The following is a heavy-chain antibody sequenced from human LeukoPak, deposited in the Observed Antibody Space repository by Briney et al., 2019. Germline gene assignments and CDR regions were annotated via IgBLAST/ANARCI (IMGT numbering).Heavy chain of an antibody. CDR3: ARAVAAAAGTFDY. J-gene: IGHJ4*02. CDR1: GGSINSGSHY. Sequence: SQTLSLPCTVSGGSINSGSHYWSWIRQHPGGGLEWFGYIYNGGSTYYNPSLKSRVSISVDTSKNQFSLKLSSMTAADTAVYYCARAVAAAAGTFDYWGQGTLVTVSS. CDR2: IYNGGST. D-gene: IGHD6-13*01. V-gene: IGHV4-31*03.